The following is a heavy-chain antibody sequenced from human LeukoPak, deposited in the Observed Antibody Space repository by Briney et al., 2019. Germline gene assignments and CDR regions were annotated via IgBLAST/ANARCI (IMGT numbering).Heavy chain of an antibody. CDR2: IYTSGST. CDR3: ARVGGSGSYYYFDY. CDR1: GGSISSGSYY. Sequence: PSQTLSLTCTVSGGSISSGSYYWSWIRQPAGKGLEWIGRIYTSGSTNYNPSLKSRVTISVDTSKNQFSLKLSSVTAADTAVYYCARVGGSGSYYYFDYWGQGTLVTVSS. D-gene: IGHD3-10*01. J-gene: IGHJ4*02. V-gene: IGHV4-61*02.